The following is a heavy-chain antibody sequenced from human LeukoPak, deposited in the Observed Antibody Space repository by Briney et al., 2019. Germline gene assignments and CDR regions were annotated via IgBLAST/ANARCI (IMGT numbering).Heavy chain of an antibody. V-gene: IGHV1-69*04. CDR3: ARGLTTVVTAPFDY. CDR1: GGTFSSYA. D-gene: IGHD4-23*01. J-gene: IGHJ4*02. Sequence: ASVKVSCKASGGTFSSYAISWVRQAPGQGLEWMGRIIPILGIANYAQKFQGRVTITADKSTSTAYMELSSLRSEDTAVYYCARGLTTVVTAPFDYWGQGTLVTVSS. CDR2: IIPILGIA.